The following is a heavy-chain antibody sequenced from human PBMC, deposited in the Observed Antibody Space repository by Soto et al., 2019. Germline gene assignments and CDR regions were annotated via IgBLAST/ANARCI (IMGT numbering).Heavy chain of an antibody. D-gene: IGHD5-12*01. CDR1: GFTFSSYA. V-gene: IGHV3-23*01. CDR3: AKGSKSGPTRYYFDY. J-gene: IGHJ4*02. Sequence: HPGGSLRLSCAASGFTFSSYAMSWVRQAPGKGLEWVSGISNSGGSTYYADSVKGRFTISRDNSKNTLYLQMNSLRAEDTAVYYCAKGSKSGPTRYYFDYWGQGTLVTVSS. CDR2: ISNSGGST.